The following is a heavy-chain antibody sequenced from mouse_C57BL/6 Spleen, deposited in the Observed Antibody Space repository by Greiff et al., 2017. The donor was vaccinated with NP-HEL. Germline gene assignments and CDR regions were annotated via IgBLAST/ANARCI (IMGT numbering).Heavy chain of an antibody. CDR1: GYTFTSYW. CDR3: ARPDYNGSTPAY. CDR2: IDPSDSYT. Sequence: QVQLQQPGAELVMPGASVKLSCKASGYTFTSYWMHWVKQRPGQGLEWIGEIDPSDSYTNYNQKFKGKSTLTVDKSSSTAYMQLSSLTSEDSAVYYCARPDYNGSTPAYWGQGTLVTVSA. V-gene: IGHV1-69*01. J-gene: IGHJ3*01. D-gene: IGHD1-1*01.